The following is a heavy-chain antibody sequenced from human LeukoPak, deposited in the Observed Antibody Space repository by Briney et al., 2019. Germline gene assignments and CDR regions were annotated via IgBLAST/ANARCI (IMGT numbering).Heavy chain of an antibody. J-gene: IGHJ5*02. CDR1: GGTFSSYA. CDR2: IIPIFGTA. CDR3: ARGSRRLRFLEWLSNWFDP. Sequence: EASVKVSCKASGGTFSSYAISWVRQAPGQGLEWMGRIIPIFGTANYAQKFQGRVTITADESTSTAYMELSSLRSEDTAVYYCARGSRRLRFLEWLSNWFDPWGQGTLVTVSS. V-gene: IGHV1-69*13. D-gene: IGHD3-3*01.